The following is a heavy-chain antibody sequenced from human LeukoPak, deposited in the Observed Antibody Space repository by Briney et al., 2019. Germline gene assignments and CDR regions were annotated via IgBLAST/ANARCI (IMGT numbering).Heavy chain of an antibody. CDR2: INHSGST. Sequence: SETPSLTCAVYGGSFSGYYWSWIRQPPGKGLEWIGEINHSGSTNYNPSLKSRVTISVDTSKNQFSLKLSSVTAADTAVYYCARGLPARYCSSTSCYEYFDYWGQGTLVTVSS. J-gene: IGHJ4*02. CDR3: ARGLPARYCSSTSCYEYFDY. CDR1: GGSFSGYY. D-gene: IGHD2-2*01. V-gene: IGHV4-34*01.